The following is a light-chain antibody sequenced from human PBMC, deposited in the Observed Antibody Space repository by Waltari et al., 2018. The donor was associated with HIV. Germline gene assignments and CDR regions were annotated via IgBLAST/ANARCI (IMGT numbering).Light chain of an antibody. Sequence: HLVLPQSPSASASLGASVRLTCPLSSGHSSYAIAWHQQQPETGPRFLMKLNSDGSQNKGDGVPDRFSGSSSGAERYLTITSLQSDDEADYYCQTWGTGIQVFGGGTKLTVL. J-gene: IGLJ3*02. CDR3: QTWGTGIQV. V-gene: IGLV4-69*01. CDR1: SGHSSYA. CDR2: LNSDGSQ.